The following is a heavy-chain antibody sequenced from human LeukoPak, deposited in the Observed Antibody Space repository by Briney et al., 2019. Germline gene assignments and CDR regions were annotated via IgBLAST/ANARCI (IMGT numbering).Heavy chain of an antibody. V-gene: IGHV4-4*02. CDR3: ARVVGGNFFDY. CDR2: TYHSGST. CDR1: GGSISSSNW. D-gene: IGHD1-26*01. Sequence: PSQTLSLTCAVSGGSISSSNWWSWVRQPPGKRLEWIGKTYHSGSTNYNPSLKSRVTISVDKSKNQFSLKLSSVTAADTAVYYCARVVGGNFFDYWGQGTLVTVSS. J-gene: IGHJ4*02.